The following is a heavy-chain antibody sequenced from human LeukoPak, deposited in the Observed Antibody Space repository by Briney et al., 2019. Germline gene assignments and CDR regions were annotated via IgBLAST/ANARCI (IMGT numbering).Heavy chain of an antibody. Sequence: GGSLRLSCAASGFTFSSFWVHWVRQVPGKGLVWLARINSDGRNTNYADSVKGRFTISRDNAKNTLYLQMNSLRAEDTAVYYCAHISSSYYYFDSWGQGTLDTVSS. V-gene: IGHV3-74*01. J-gene: IGHJ4*02. CDR2: INSDGRNT. CDR3: AHISSSYYYFDS. CDR1: GFTFSSFW. D-gene: IGHD6-13*01.